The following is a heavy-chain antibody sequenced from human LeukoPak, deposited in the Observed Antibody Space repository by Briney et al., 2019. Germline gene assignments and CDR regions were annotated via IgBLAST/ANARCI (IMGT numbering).Heavy chain of an antibody. J-gene: IGHJ4*02. V-gene: IGHV1-69*06. D-gene: IGHD6-13*01. CDR2: IIPIFGTA. CDR1: GGTFSSYA. CDR3: ARLPNSYSSSWYEDY. Sequence: SVKVSCKASGGTFSSYAISWVRQAHGQGLEWIASIIPIFGTANYAQNFQGRVTITADKSTSTAYMELSSLRSEDTAVYYCARLPNSYSSSWYEDYWGQGTLVTVSS.